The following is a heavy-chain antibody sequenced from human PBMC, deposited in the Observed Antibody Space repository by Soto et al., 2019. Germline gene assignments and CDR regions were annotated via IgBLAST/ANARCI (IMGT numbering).Heavy chain of an antibody. CDR2: IDYSGST. Sequence: SETLSLTCTVPGGSISSGGSYWSWIRQHPGKGLEWIGYIDYSGSTYYNPSLTSRVTISVDTSKNQSSLKLSTVTAADTAVYYGAIYRRPGTAMVADAFDIWGQGTMVTVSS. D-gene: IGHD5-18*01. V-gene: IGHV4-31*03. CDR1: GGSISSGGSY. J-gene: IGHJ3*02. CDR3: AIYRRPGTAMVADAFDI.